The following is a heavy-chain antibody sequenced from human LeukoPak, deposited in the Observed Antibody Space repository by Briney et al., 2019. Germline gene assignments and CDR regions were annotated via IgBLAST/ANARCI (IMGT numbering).Heavy chain of an antibody. V-gene: IGHV3-23*01. J-gene: IGHJ6*03. CDR2: ISGSGGST. Sequence: SGGSLRLSCAASGSTFSSDAMSWVRQARGKGLEWASAISGSGGSTYYEDSGKGRFTTSTDTAKNSLYLQMKSLRAEDTAVYYCARVKSGYSYGPHYYYYYYMDVWGKGTTVTVSS. D-gene: IGHD5-18*01. CDR3: ARVKSGYSYGPHYYYYYYMDV. CDR1: GSTFSSDA.